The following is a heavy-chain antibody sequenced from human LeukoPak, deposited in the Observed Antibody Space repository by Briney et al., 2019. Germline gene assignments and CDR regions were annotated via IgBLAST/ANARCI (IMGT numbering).Heavy chain of an antibody. CDR3: ARGRDGSGWYRGGLEFGY. CDR1: GGSFSGYY. V-gene: IGHV4-34*01. Sequence: SETLSLTCAVYGGSFSGYYWSWIRQPPGKGLEWIGEINHSGSTNYNPSLKSRVTISVDTSKNQFSLKLSSVTAADTAVYYCARGRDGSGWYRGGLEFGYWGQGTLVTVSS. D-gene: IGHD6-19*01. J-gene: IGHJ4*02. CDR2: INHSGST.